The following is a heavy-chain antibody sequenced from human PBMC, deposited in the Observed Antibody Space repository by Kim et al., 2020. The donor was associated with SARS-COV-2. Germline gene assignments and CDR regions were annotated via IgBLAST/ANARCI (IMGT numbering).Heavy chain of an antibody. CDR2: IVVGSGNT. CDR3: AADNLEEGYDSSGYPLDY. CDR1: GFTFTSSA. V-gene: IGHV1-58*01. Sequence: SVKVSCKASGFTFTSSAVQWVRQARGQRLEWIGWIVVGSGNTNYAQKFQERVTITRDMSTSTAYMELSSLRSEDTAVYYCAADNLEEGYDSSGYPLDYWGQGTLVTVSS. D-gene: IGHD3-22*01. J-gene: IGHJ4*02.